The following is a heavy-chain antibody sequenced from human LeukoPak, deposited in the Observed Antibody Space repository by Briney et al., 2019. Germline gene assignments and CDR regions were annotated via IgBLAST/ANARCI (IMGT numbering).Heavy chain of an antibody. J-gene: IGHJ4*02. CDR2: IYPGDSDT. CDR1: GYSFTSYW. CDR3: ARRRDLYSGSYYPFDY. Sequence: GESLKISCKGSGYSFTSYWIGWVRQMPGKGLEWMGIIYPGDSDTRYSPSFQGQVTMSVDKSISTAYLQWSSLKASDTAMYYCARRRDLYSGSYYPFDYWGQGTLVTVSS. D-gene: IGHD1-26*01. V-gene: IGHV5-51*01.